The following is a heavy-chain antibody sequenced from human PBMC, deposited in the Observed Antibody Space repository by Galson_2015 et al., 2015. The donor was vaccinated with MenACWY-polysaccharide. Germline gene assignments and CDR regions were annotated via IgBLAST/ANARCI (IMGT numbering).Heavy chain of an antibody. Sequence: SLRLSCAASGFTFNSYSMNWVRQAPGKGLEWVSSISSSSSYIYYADSVKGRFTISRDNAKNSLYLQMNSLRAEDTAVYYCARGGKYYYDSSGYLNWFDPWGQGTLVTVSS. CDR2: ISSSSSYI. V-gene: IGHV3-21*06. D-gene: IGHD3-22*01. CDR3: ARGGKYYYDSSGYLNWFDP. J-gene: IGHJ5*02. CDR1: GFTFNSYS.